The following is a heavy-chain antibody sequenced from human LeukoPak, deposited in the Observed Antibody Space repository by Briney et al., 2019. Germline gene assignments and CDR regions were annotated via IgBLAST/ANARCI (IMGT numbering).Heavy chain of an antibody. J-gene: IGHJ6*02. V-gene: IGHV4-34*01. Sequence: SETLSLTCAVYGGSLSGYYWSWIRQPPGKGLEWIGEINHSGSTNYNPSLKGRVTISVDTSKNQCSLKLSSVTAADTAVYYCARGPHCSTTSCYGYYYGMDVWGQGTTVTVSS. CDR1: GGSLSGYY. CDR3: ARGPHCSTTSCYGYYYGMDV. CDR2: INHSGST. D-gene: IGHD2-2*01.